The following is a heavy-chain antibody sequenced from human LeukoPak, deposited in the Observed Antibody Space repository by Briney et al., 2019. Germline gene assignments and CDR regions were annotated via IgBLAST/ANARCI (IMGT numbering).Heavy chain of an antibody. V-gene: IGHV3-23*01. D-gene: IGHD6-19*01. CDR2: INANSGTT. Sequence: GGSLRLSCTASGFAFSVYAMSWLRQPPGKGLEWVSIINANSGTTSYAASVRGRFTISRDNSKNTLYLQLNTLRADDTATYYCAKPISGGLAVTADWFHPWGQGTLVVVSS. J-gene: IGHJ5*01. CDR3: AKPISGGLAVTADWFHP. CDR1: GFAFSVYA.